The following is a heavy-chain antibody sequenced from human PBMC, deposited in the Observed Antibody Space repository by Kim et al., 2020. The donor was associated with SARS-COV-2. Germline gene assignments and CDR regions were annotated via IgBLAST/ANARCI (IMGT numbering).Heavy chain of an antibody. V-gene: IGHV3-23*01. Sequence: GGSLRLSCAGSGFTFSSYGMSWVRQAPGKGMGEGTDISHTGEGTEDADSMKGRFTIARDNSKNTLYLQMNSLRADDTALYYCAIRGSNYGAYNYWGQGTLVTVSS. CDR2: ISHTGEGT. D-gene: IGHD4-17*01. CDR1: GFTFSSYG. CDR3: AIRGSNYGAYNY. J-gene: IGHJ4*02.